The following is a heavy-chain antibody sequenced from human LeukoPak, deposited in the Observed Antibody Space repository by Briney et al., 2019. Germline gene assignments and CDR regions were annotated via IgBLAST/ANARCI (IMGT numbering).Heavy chain of an antibody. CDR2: ISYDGSNK. CDR3: AKTGGRAFDI. CDR1: GFTFSSYG. D-gene: IGHD7-27*01. V-gene: IGHV3-30*18. J-gene: IGHJ3*02. Sequence: GRSLRLSCAAAGFTFSSYGMHWVRQAPGKGLEWVAVISYDGSNKYYADSVKGRFTISRDNSKNTLYLQMNSLRAEDTAVYYCAKTGGRAFDIWGQGTMVTVSS.